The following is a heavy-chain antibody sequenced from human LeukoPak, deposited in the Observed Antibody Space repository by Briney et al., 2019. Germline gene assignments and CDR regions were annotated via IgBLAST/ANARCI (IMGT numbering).Heavy chain of an antibody. CDR3: ARDRGSRRVVGATTPFDY. V-gene: IGHV3-11*01. CDR2: ISSSGSTI. Sequence: PGGSLRLSCAASGFTFSDYYMSWIRQAPGKGLEWVSYISSSGSTIYYADSVKGRFTISRDNAKNSLYLQMNSLRVEDTAVYYCARDRGSRRVVGATTPFDYWGKGTTVTVSS. D-gene: IGHD1-26*01. J-gene: IGHJ4*03. CDR1: GFTFSDYY.